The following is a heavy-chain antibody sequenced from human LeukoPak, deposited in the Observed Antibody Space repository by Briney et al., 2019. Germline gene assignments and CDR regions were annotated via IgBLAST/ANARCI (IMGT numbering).Heavy chain of an antibody. V-gene: IGHV4-4*02. CDR3: ARVGYYYDSSGYDY. CDR1: GGSISSSNW. Sequence: PSETLSLTCAVSGGSISSSNWWSWVRQPPGKGLEWIGEIYHSGSTNYNPSLKSRVTISVDKSKNQFSLKLSSVTAADTAVYYCARVGYYYDSSGYDYWGQGTLVTVSS. J-gene: IGHJ4*02. D-gene: IGHD3-22*01. CDR2: IYHSGST.